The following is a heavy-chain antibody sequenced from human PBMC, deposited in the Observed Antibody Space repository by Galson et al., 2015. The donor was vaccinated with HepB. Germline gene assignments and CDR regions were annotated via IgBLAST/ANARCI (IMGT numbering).Heavy chain of an antibody. CDR1: GGSISSSNW. V-gene: IGHV4-4*02. Sequence: SETLSLTCAVSGGSISSSNWWSWVRQPPGKGLEWIGEIYHSGSTNYNPSLKSRVTISVDKSKNQFSLKLSSVTAADTAVYYCARLAAAAGQRPSYYYYGMDVWGQGTTVTVSS. CDR2: IYHSGST. J-gene: IGHJ6*02. CDR3: ARLAAAAGQRPSYYYYGMDV. D-gene: IGHD6-13*01.